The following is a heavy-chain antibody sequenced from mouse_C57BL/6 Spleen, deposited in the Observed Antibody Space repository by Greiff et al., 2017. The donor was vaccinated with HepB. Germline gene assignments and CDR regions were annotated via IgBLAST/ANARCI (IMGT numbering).Heavy chain of an antibody. CDR2: IRNKANGYTT. D-gene: IGHD1-1*01. J-gene: IGHJ4*01. CDR3: AHLYGSSYPYAMDY. CDR1: GFTFTDYY. Sequence: DVMLVESGGGLVQPGGSLSLSCAASGFTFTDYYMSWVRQPPGKALEWLGFIRNKANGYTTEYSASVKVRFTISRDNSQSILYLQMNALRAEDSATYYCAHLYGSSYPYAMDYWGKGTTVTVSS. V-gene: IGHV7-3*01.